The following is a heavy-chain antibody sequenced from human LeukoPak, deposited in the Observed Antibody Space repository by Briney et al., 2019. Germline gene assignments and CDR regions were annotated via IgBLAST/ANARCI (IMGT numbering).Heavy chain of an antibody. J-gene: IGHJ3*02. Sequence: VASVKVSCKASGYTSTSPDINWVRQATGRGLEWLGWMNPRDNTGYAQKFQGRVTLTRDKSINTAYMELSSLRSEDTAVYYCARYTQHYGFDIWGQGTVVTVSA. D-gene: IGHD3-3*02. CDR1: GYTSTSPD. V-gene: IGHV1-8*01. CDR3: ARYTQHYGFDI. CDR2: MNPRDNT.